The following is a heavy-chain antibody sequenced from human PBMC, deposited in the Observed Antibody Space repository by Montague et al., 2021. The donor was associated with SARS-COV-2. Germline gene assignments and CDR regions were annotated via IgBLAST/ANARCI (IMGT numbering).Heavy chain of an antibody. J-gene: IGHJ1*01. D-gene: IGHD6-25*01. CDR1: GFTFSNYA. Sequence: SLRLSCAASGFTFSNYAMNWVRQAPGKGLEWVSHIKLRGDSTYYADSVKGRFTISRDNSRNTLYLHMNSLRADDTAIYYCAKDIGGSGGWPISDVWGQGTLVAVSS. V-gene: IGHV3-23*01. CDR2: IKLRGDST. CDR3: AKDIGGSGGWPISDV.